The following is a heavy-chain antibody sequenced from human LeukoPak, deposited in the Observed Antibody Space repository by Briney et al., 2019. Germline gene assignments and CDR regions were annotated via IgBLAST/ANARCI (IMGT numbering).Heavy chain of an antibody. CDR2: ISSDGSTT. CDR3: AKIPSATENFDY. V-gene: IGHV3-74*01. Sequence: PGGSLRLSCAASGFTFSNYWMHWVRQAPGKGPIWVSRISSDGSTTTYADSVKGRFTISRDNAKNTLYLQMDSLRAEDTAIYYCAKIPSATENFDYWGQGTLVMVSS. D-gene: IGHD5-12*01. J-gene: IGHJ4*02. CDR1: GFTFSNYW.